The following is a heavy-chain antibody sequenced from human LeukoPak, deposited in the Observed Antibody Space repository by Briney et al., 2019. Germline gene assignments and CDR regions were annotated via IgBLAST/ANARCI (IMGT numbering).Heavy chain of an antibody. Sequence: GGSLRLSCAASGFTFSSYWMSWVRQAPGKGLEWVANIKQDGSGKYYVDSVKGRFTISRDNAKNSLYLQMNSLRAEDTAVYYCARGIQLWSHIYYYYYMDVWGKGTTVTISS. CDR1: GFTFSSYW. CDR3: ARGIQLWSHIYYYYYMDV. CDR2: IKQDGSGK. V-gene: IGHV3-7*01. J-gene: IGHJ6*03. D-gene: IGHD5-18*01.